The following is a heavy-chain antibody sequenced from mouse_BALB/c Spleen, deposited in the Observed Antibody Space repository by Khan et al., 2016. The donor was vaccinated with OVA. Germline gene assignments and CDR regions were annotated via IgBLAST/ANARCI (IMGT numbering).Heavy chain of an antibody. Sequence: QVQLQQSGAELVRPGVSVKISCKGSGYTFTDFAMHWMKQSHAKSLEWLGVISTYYGDADYNHKFRDKATMTVDKSSSTAYMELAGLTSEDSAIYYCVRGRCKSRFAYWGQGTLVTVSA. CDR3: VRGRCKSRFAY. J-gene: IGHJ3*01. V-gene: IGHV1S137*01. CDR1: GYTFTDFA. CDR2: ISTYYGDA.